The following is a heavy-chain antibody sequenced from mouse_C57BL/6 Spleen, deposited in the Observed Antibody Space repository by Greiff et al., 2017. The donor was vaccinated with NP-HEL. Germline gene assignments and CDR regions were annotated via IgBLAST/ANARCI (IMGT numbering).Heavy chain of an antibody. Sequence: VQLQQSGPELVKPGASVKMSCKASGYTFTDYNMHWVKQSHGKSLEWIGYINPNNGGTSYNQKFKGKATLTVNKSSSTAYMELRSLTSEDSAVYYCATENHYGSSLAYWGQGTLVTVSA. CDR3: ATENHYGSSLAY. J-gene: IGHJ3*01. CDR1: GYTFTDYN. V-gene: IGHV1-22*01. CDR2: INPNNGGT. D-gene: IGHD1-1*01.